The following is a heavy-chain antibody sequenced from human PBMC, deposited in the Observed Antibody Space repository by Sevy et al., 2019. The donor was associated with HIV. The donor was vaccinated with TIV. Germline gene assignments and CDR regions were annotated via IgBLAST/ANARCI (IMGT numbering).Heavy chain of an antibody. V-gene: IGHV5-51*01. J-gene: IGHJ6*03. CDR2: IYPGDSDT. CDR1: GYSFTSYW. CDR3: TRQVDTAMVTAPNYYYYMDV. D-gene: IGHD5-18*01. Sequence: GESLKISCKGSGYSFTSYWIGWVRQMPGKGLEWMGIIYPGDSDTRYSPSFQGQVTISADKSINPAYLKWSSLKASDTAMYYCTRQVDTAMVTAPNYYYYMDVWGKGTTVTVSS.